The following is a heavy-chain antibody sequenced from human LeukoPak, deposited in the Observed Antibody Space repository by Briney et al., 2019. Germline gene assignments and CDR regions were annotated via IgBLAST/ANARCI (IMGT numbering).Heavy chain of an antibody. Sequence: SETLSLTCTVSGGSISSYYWSWIRQPAGKGLEWIGRIYTSGSTNYNPSFKSRVTMSVDTSKNQFSLKLSSVTAADTAVYYCARDRGDGYNGEDFWFDPWGQGTLVTVSS. CDR1: GGSISSYY. CDR2: IYTSGST. D-gene: IGHD5-24*01. CDR3: ARDRGDGYNGEDFWFDP. J-gene: IGHJ5*02. V-gene: IGHV4-4*07.